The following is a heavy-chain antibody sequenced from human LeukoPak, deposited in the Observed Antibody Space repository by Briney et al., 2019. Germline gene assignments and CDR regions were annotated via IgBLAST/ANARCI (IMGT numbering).Heavy chain of an antibody. CDR1: GFTFDDYA. V-gene: IGHV3-9*01. D-gene: IGHD6-13*01. CDR2: ISWNSGSI. CDR3: ARSIAAAGTDAFDI. Sequence: GGSLRLSCAASGFTFDDYAMPWVRQAPGKGLEWVSGISWNSGSIGYADSVKGRFTISRDNAKNSLYLQMNSLRAEDTALYYCARSIAAAGTDAFDIWGQGTMVTVSS. J-gene: IGHJ3*02.